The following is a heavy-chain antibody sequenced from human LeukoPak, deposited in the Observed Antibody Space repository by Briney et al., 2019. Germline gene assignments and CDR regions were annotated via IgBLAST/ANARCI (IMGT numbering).Heavy chain of an antibody. D-gene: IGHD3-22*01. V-gene: IGHV1-18*01. CDR2: ISAYNGNT. Sequence: ASVNVSFKASGYTFTSYGISWVRQAPGQGLEWMGWISAYNGNTNYAQKLQGRVTMTTDTSTSTAYMELRSLRSDDTAVYYCTRDPDRYYDSSGYRYYFDYWGQGTLVTVSS. J-gene: IGHJ4*02. CDR3: TRDPDRYYDSSGYRYYFDY. CDR1: GYTFTSYG.